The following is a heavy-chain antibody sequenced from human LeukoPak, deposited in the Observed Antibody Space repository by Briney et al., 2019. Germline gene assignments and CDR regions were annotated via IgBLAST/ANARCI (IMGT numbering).Heavy chain of an antibody. CDR2: ISNDGSST. D-gene: IGHD3-3*01. Sequence: GGSLRLSCAASGFTFSSYWTHWVRQAPGKGLVWVSRISNDGSSTSYADSVKGRFTISRDNTKNTLYLQMNSLRVEDTAVYYCVRVGDFWYCYYPDYWGQGTLVTVSS. V-gene: IGHV3-74*01. CDR1: GFTFSSYW. J-gene: IGHJ4*02. CDR3: VRVGDFWYCYYPDY.